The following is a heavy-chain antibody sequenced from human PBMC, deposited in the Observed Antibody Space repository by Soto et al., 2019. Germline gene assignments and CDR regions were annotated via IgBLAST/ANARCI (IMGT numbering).Heavy chain of an antibody. J-gene: IGHJ6*02. Sequence: GESLKISCKGSGYNFITAWISWVRQMPGKGLEWMGRIDPTDSYTKYSPPSEGHVTISADKSISTAYLQWSSLKASDSAVYYCARLSRASFALDVWGQGTTVTVSS. CDR3: ARLSRASFALDV. CDR1: GYNFITAW. D-gene: IGHD3-16*01. CDR2: IDPTDSYT. V-gene: IGHV5-10-1*01.